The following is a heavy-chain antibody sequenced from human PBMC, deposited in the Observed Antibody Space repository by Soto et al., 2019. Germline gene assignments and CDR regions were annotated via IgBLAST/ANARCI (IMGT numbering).Heavy chain of an antibody. Sequence: EVQLLESGGGLVQPGGSLRLSCAASGFTFSYAMSWVRQAPGKGLEWVSTISGSGGSTYYADSVKGRFTISRDDSKNTLYLQMNSLRAEDTAVYYCAKDHSYYGSGSFPWGQGTLVTVSS. J-gene: IGHJ5*02. D-gene: IGHD3-10*01. CDR2: ISGSGGST. CDR3: AKDHSYYGSGSFP. V-gene: IGHV3-23*01. CDR1: GFTFSYA.